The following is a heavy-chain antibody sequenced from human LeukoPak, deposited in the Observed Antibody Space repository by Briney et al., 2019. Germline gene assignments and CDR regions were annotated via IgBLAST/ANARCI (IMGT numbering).Heavy chain of an antibody. CDR2: IYYTGSS. CDR1: GGSISSRTSY. Sequence: NASETLSLTCTVSGGSISSRTSYWGWIRQPPGKGLEWIGSIYYTGSSYYNPSLKSRVTISLDVSMDQFSLNLNSVTAADTAVYYCASLEGPVDNWGQGTLVTVSS. CDR3: ASLEGPVDN. D-gene: IGHD1-1*01. J-gene: IGHJ4*02. V-gene: IGHV4-39*01.